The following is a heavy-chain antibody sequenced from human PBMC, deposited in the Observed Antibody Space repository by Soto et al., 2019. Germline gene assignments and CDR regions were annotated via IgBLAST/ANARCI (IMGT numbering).Heavy chain of an antibody. V-gene: IGHV5-51*01. CDR1: GYSFSNYW. CDR3: ARSRITGSTWTFDY. Sequence: GESLKISCRASGYSFSNYWIAWVRQMPGKGLGWMGIIYPGDSDTRYSPSFQGQVTISTDKSISSAYLQWSSLRASDSAMYYCARSRITGSTWTFDYWGQGTLVTVSS. J-gene: IGHJ4*02. CDR2: IYPGDSDT. D-gene: IGHD1-20*01.